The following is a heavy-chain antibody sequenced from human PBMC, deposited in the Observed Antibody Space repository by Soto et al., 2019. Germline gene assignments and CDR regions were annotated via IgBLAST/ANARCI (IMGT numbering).Heavy chain of an antibody. Sequence: QVQLVQSGAEVRKPGSSLRVSCKSSGATFSTTGISWVRQAPGQGLEWMGGIIPLFGTPKYARKFQGRVSITADEYTNNVYLELNSIRPADAAVYYCARASPVICGGDPCYRLDSSFDSWGQGSLVIVSS. J-gene: IGHJ5*01. V-gene: IGHV1-69*01. CDR3: ARASPVICGGDPCYRLDSSFDS. D-gene: IGHD2-21*02. CDR1: GATFSTTG. CDR2: IIPLFGTP.